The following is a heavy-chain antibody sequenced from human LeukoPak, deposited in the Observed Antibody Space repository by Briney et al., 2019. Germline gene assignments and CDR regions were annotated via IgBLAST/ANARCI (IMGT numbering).Heavy chain of an antibody. CDR2: IWHDGSKK. D-gene: IGHD3-10*01. CDR3: ARDPTARLYNGSGTSGFDY. Sequence: GGSLRLSCAASGFTFSSYGMHWVRQAPGKGLEWVAVIWHDGSKKDYGDSVKGRFTISRDNSKNTLDLEMNSLRAEDTAVYYCARDPTARLYNGSGTSGFDYWGQGILVTVSS. J-gene: IGHJ4*02. CDR1: GFTFSSYG. V-gene: IGHV3-33*01.